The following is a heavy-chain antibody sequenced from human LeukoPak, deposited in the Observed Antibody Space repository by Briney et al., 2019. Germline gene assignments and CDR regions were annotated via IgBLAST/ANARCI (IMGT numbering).Heavy chain of an antibody. CDR1: GGSISSGGYY. CDR3: ARESHSGAGDY. Sequence: SETLSLTCTVFGGSISSGGYYWSWIRQHPGKGLEWIGYIYYSGSTYYNPSLKSRVTISVDTSKNQFSLKLSSVTAADTAVYYCARESHSGAGDYWGQGTLVTVSS. J-gene: IGHJ4*02. V-gene: IGHV4-31*03. CDR2: IYYSGST.